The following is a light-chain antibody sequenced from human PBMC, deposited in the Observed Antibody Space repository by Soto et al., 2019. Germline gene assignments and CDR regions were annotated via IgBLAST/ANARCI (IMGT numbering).Light chain of an antibody. CDR1: SSDVGSYNL. Sequence: QSVLTQPASVSGSPGQSITISCTGTSSDVGSYNLVSWYQHHPGTGPKVMIYEGTKRPSGVSIRFSGSKSGNTASLTISGLQAEDEADYYCCSYAGGGTWVFGGRTKLTVL. CDR2: EGT. V-gene: IGLV2-23*01. J-gene: IGLJ3*02. CDR3: CSYAGGGTWV.